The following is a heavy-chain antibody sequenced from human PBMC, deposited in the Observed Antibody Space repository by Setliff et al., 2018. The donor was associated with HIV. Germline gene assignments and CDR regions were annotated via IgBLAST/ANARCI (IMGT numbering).Heavy chain of an antibody. CDR1: GGSMSSSGPGYY. Sequence: SETLSLTCTVSGGSMSSSGPGYYWGWVRQTPGGGLEWIGGVYYRGRTYYNPSLKSRVTISVDTSKNQLSLRLTSMAAADTAMYYCARSQPDTIFGVVTFDCWGQGKMVTVSS. CDR3: ARSQPDTIFGVVTFDC. D-gene: IGHD3-3*01. V-gene: IGHV4-39*01. CDR2: VYYRGRT. J-gene: IGHJ4*02.